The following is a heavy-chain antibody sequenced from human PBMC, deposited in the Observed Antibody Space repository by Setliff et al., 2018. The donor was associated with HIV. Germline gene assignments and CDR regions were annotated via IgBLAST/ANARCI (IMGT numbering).Heavy chain of an antibody. Sequence: ASVKVSCKASGYTFTDYAIYWMRQAPGQRLEWLGWLNAGNGNTEYSQNFQGRVTISRDTSASTAYMELSSLRSEDTAVYYCARDSAIVTTIIDHYYGMDVWGQGTTVTVSS. D-gene: IGHD5-12*01. CDR2: LNAGNGNT. CDR1: GYTFTDYA. J-gene: IGHJ6*02. CDR3: ARDSAIVTTIIDHYYGMDV. V-gene: IGHV1-3*01.